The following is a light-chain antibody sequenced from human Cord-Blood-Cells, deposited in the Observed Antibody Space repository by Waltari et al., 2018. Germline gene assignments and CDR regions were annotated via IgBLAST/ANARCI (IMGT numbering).Light chain of an antibody. CDR2: AAS. Sequence: DMQMTESPSSRSAAVGDRGTIHCRASQSISSYLNWYQQKPGKAPKLLIYAASSLQSGVPSRFSGSGSGTDFTLTISSLQPEDFATYYCQQSYSTPYSFGQGTKLEIK. CDR3: QQSYSTPYS. V-gene: IGKV1-39*01. CDR1: QSISSY. J-gene: IGKJ2*03.